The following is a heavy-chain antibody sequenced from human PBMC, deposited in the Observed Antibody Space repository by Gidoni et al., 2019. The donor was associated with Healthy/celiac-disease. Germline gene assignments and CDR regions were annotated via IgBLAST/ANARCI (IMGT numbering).Heavy chain of an antibody. J-gene: IGHJ4*02. Sequence: QVQLVESGGGAVQPGRSLSLPCAACGFPFSGYGMHWVRKAPGKGLEWVAVIWYDGSNKYYADSVKGRFTISRDNSKNTLYLQMNSLRVEDTAVYYCACEGGIVGATGYWGQGTLVTVSS. CDR2: IWYDGSNK. D-gene: IGHD1-26*01. CDR3: ACEGGIVGATGY. V-gene: IGHV3-33*01. CDR1: GFPFSGYG.